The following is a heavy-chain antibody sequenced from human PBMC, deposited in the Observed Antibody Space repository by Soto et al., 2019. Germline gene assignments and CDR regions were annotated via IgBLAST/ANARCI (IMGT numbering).Heavy chain of an antibody. CDR3: GEGEVRGIIRSYFDY. CDR1: GFTFRWFG. J-gene: IGHJ4*02. CDR2: ISNDGSNE. V-gene: IGHV3-30*03. Sequence: GGSLRLSCAGSGFTFRWFGMNWVRQAPGKGLEWVARISNDGSNEYYVDSVKGRFTISRDNYKNTLYLQMDSLRAEDTAVYYWGEGEVRGIIRSYFDYRGLGTLVTVSS. D-gene: IGHD3-10*01.